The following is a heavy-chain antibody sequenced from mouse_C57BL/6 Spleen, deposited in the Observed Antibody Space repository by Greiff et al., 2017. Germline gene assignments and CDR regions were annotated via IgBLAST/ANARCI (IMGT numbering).Heavy chain of an antibody. J-gene: IGHJ1*03. V-gene: IGHV5-16*01. CDR3: ARATTVVAHWYFDV. CDR1: GFTFSDYY. Sequence: EVQRVESEGGLVQPGSSMKLSCTASGFTFSDYYMAWVRQVPEKGLEWVANINYDGSSTYYLDSLKSRFIISRDNAKNILYLQMSSLKSEDTATYYCARATTVVAHWYFDVWGTGTTVTVSS. D-gene: IGHD1-1*01. CDR2: INYDGSST.